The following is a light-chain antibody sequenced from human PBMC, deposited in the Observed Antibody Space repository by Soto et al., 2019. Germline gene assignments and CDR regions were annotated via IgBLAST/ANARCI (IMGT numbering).Light chain of an antibody. Sequence: EIVLTQSPGTLSLSPGEGATLSCRASHSVASTYLAWYQQKPGLAPRLIIYGASNRASGTPDRFSGGGSGTDVTLTIRRLEPEDFAVYYCQQYGSSSFTFGQGTKLEIK. CDR3: QQYGSSSFT. V-gene: IGKV3-20*01. CDR1: HSVASTY. CDR2: GAS. J-gene: IGKJ2*01.